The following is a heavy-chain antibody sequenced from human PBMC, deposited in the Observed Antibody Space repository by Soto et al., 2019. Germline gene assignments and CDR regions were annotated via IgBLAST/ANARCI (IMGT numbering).Heavy chain of an antibody. J-gene: IGHJ6*03. Sequence: PSETLSLTCTVSGGSISNFYWSWIRQPPGKGLEWIGYVYYTGSTSYNPSLKLRVTFSADSSRGQFSLRLNSVTAADTAVYYCARTFLGPDLLADSFVDYYYYMDVWGQGTTVTVSS. CDR3: ARTFLGPDLLADSFVDYYYYMDV. CDR2: VYYTGST. D-gene: IGHD3-9*01. CDR1: GGSISNFY. V-gene: IGHV4-59*08.